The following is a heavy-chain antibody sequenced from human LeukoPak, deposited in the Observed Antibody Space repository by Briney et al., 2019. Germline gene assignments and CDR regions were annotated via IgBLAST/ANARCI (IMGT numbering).Heavy chain of an antibody. CDR3: ARDHPQWLAGGAFDI. V-gene: IGHV1-69*13. J-gene: IGHJ3*02. D-gene: IGHD6-19*01. CDR1: GGTFSSYA. Sequence: ASVKVSCKASGGTFSSYAISWVRQAPGQGLEWMGGIIPIFGTANYAQKFQGRVTITADESTSTAYMELSSLRSEDTAVYYCARDHPQWLAGGAFDIWGQGTMVTVSS. CDR2: IIPIFGTA.